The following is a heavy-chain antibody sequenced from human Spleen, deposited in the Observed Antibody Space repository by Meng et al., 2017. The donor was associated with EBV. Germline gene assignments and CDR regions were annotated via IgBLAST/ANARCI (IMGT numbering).Heavy chain of an antibody. V-gene: IGHV4-4*02. Sequence: PSLSLAPLCAVLWPSLYSVNRWAGVPQPPWTGLGCIGEIHHRGSANYNPSLKSRVTFSLDKYKNHFSLNLTSVTAADTAVYYFARLGRGYSGYDTAYWGQGTLVTVSS. CDR3: ARLGRGYSGYDTAY. CDR1: WPSLYSVNR. CDR2: IHHRGSA. J-gene: IGHJ4*02. D-gene: IGHD5-12*01.